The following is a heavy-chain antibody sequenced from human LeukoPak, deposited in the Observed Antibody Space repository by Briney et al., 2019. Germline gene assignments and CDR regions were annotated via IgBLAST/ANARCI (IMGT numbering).Heavy chain of an antibody. CDR3: YSKGRLGWRVVNWFDP. V-gene: IGHV1-68*01. J-gene: IGHJ5*02. CDR2: ITLYNGNT. CDR1: GYTFTYCS. Sequence: ASVKVSCKASGYTFTYCSLHWLQQAPGQGLDRMRWITLYNGNTNYAKKFQGRVTITRDMSLRTAYIELSSLRFRDAILTGYYSKGRLGWRVVNWFDPWGQGTLVTVSS. D-gene: IGHD3-9*01.